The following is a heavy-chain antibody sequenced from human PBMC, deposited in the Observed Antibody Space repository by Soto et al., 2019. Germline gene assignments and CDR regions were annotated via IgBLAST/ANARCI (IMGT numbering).Heavy chain of an antibody. Sequence: SETLSLTCTVSGGSVSSGSYYWSWIRQPPGKGLEWIGYIYYSGSTNYNPSLKSRVTISVDTSKNQFSLKLSSVTAADTAVYYCARGERSAFDIWGQGTMVTVSS. CDR3: ARGERSAFDI. J-gene: IGHJ3*02. V-gene: IGHV4-61*01. CDR1: GGSVSSGSYY. CDR2: IYYSGST. D-gene: IGHD1-1*01.